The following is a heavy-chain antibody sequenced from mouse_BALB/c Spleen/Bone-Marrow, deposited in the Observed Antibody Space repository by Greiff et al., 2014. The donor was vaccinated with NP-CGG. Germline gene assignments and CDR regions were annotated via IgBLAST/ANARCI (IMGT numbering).Heavy chain of an antibody. CDR1: GFNIKDTY. V-gene: IGHV14-3*02. CDR3: AREGHYYGYGFAY. D-gene: IGHD1-2*01. J-gene: IGHJ3*01. CDR2: IDPANVNT. Sequence: VQLQQSGAELVNPGASVKLSCTASGFNIKDTYMHWVKQRPEQGLEWIGRIDPANVNTKYDPNFQGKATITADTSSNTAYLQLSSLASEDTAVYYCAREGHYYGYGFAYWGQGTLVTVSA.